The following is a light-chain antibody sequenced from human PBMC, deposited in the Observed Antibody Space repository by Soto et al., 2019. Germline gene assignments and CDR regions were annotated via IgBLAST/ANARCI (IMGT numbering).Light chain of an antibody. V-gene: IGKV1-39*01. CDR3: QQSYSTPWT. Sequence: DIPMTQSPSSLSASVGDRVVITCRASQRFASYLNWYQQKPGQAPKLLIFAAFSLQSGVPSRFSGSGSGTDFTLTISSLQPEDFATYFCQQSYSTPWTFGQGTKVEIK. CDR1: QRFASY. J-gene: IGKJ1*01. CDR2: AAF.